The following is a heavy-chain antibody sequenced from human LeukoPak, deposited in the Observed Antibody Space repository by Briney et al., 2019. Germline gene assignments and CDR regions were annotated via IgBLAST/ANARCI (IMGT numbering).Heavy chain of an antibody. V-gene: IGHV3-15*01. CDR3: TTRTYYDILTGYSPFDY. CDR2: IKSKTDGGTT. Sequence: GGSLRLSCAASGFTFSNAWMSWVRQAPGKGLEWVGRIKSKTDGGTTDYAAPVKGRSTISRDDSKNTLYLQMNSLKTEDTAVYYCTTRTYYDILTGYSPFDYWGQGTLVTVSS. J-gene: IGHJ4*02. D-gene: IGHD3-9*01. CDR1: GFTFSNAW.